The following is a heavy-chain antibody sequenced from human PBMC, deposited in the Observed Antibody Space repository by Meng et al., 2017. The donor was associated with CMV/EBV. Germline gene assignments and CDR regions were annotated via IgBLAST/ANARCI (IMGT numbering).Heavy chain of an antibody. CDR2: IRYDGSNK. Sequence: GESLKISCAASGFTFSSYGMHWVRQAPGKGLEWVAFIRYDGSNKYYADSVKGRFTISRDNSKNTLYLQMNSLRAEDTAVYYCAKVASRPWEDSSWGDCWGQGTLVTVSS. V-gene: IGHV3-30*02. D-gene: IGHD2-2*01. J-gene: IGHJ4*02. CDR3: AKVASRPWEDSSWGDC. CDR1: GFTFSSYG.